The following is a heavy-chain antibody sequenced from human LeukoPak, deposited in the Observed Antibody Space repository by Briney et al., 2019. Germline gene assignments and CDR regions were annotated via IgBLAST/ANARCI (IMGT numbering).Heavy chain of an antibody. CDR3: TAGSGRSDFDY. CDR2: IKRKGDDGTI. J-gene: IGHJ4*02. D-gene: IGHD2-8*02. Sequence: GGSLRLSCAASGFTFSNAWMSWVRQAPGRGLEWVGRIKRKGDDGTIDYAAPVKGRLSISRDDSKKTLYLQMKSLKSEDTAVYYCTAGSGRSDFDYWGQGTLVTVSS. CDR1: GFTFSNAW. V-gene: IGHV3-15*01.